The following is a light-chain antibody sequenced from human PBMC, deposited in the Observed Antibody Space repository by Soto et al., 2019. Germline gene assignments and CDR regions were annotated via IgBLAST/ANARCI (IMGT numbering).Light chain of an antibody. CDR2: LNSDGSH. CDR3: QTWGTGIHVV. V-gene: IGLV4-69*01. Sequence: QAVVTQSPSASASLGASVTLTGTLSSGHSSYAIAWHQQQPEKGPRYLMKLNSDGSHSKGDGIPDRFSGSSSGAERYLTISSLQSEDEADYYCQTWGTGIHVVFGGGTKLTVL. CDR1: SGHSSYA. J-gene: IGLJ2*01.